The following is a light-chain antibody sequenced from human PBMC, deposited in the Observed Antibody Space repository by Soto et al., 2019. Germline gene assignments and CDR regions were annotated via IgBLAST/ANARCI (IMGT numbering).Light chain of an antibody. CDR1: SSNIGTHY. CDR2: END. CDR3: GAWDSSLSAGGV. J-gene: IGLJ2*01. V-gene: IGLV1-51*01. Sequence: QSVLTQPPSVSAAPGQKVTISCSGTSSNIGTHYVSWFQHLPGTAPKLLIYENDKRPSGIPDRFSGSKSGTSATLAITGLQTGDEADYYCGAWDSSLSAGGVFGGGTKLTVL.